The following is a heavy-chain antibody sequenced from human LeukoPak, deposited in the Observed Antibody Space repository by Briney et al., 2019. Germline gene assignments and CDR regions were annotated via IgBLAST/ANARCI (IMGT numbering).Heavy chain of an antibody. Sequence: GESLKISCKGSGYSFTSYWIGWVRQMPGRGLEGMGIIYPGDSDTRYSPSFQRQVTISADKSISTSYLQWSSLKASDTAMYYCARHRGGGDTAMVGYMDVWGKGTTVTVSS. D-gene: IGHD5-18*01. J-gene: IGHJ6*03. CDR3: ARHRGGGDTAMVGYMDV. V-gene: IGHV5-51*01. CDR2: IYPGDSDT. CDR1: GYSFTSYW.